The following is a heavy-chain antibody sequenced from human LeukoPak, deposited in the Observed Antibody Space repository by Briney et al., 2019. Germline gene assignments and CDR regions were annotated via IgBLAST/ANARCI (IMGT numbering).Heavy chain of an antibody. CDR3: ATGEDRSIYDRFDY. Sequence: PGGSLRLSCAASTSTFSTYVMSWVRQAPGKGLEWVSVINSGFRTSSASFVKGRFTISRDNSKNTLFLHMNSLRGEDTAVYYCATGEDRSIYDRFDYWGQGTLVTVSS. CDR2: INSGFRT. V-gene: IGHV3-23*01. CDR1: TSTFSTYV. J-gene: IGHJ4*02. D-gene: IGHD7-27*01.